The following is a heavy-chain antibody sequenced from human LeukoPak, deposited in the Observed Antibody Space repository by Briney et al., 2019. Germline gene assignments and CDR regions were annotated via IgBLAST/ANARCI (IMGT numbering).Heavy chain of an antibody. CDR2: IYSGGST. CDR1: GFTVSSNY. Sequence: PGGSLRLSCAASGFTVSSNYMSWVRQAPGKGLEWVSVIYSGGSTYYADSVKGRFTISRDNSKNTLYLQMNSLRAEDTAMYYCARDHYDILAGYTNAFDIWGQGTMVTVSS. V-gene: IGHV3-53*01. J-gene: IGHJ3*02. CDR3: ARDHYDILAGYTNAFDI. D-gene: IGHD3-9*01.